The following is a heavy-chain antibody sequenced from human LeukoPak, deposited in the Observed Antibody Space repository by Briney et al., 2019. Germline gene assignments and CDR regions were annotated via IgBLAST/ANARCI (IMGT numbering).Heavy chain of an antibody. D-gene: IGHD3-10*01. CDR3: ASYGSGSYRFDP. Sequence: SETLSLTCTVSGGSISSYYWSWIRQPPGKGQEWIGYIHHSGSTYYNPSLKSRVIISVDTSKDQFSLKLNSVTAADTAVYYCASYGSGSYRFDPWGQGTLVTVSS. CDR2: IHHSGST. V-gene: IGHV4-59*06. J-gene: IGHJ5*02. CDR1: GGSISSYY.